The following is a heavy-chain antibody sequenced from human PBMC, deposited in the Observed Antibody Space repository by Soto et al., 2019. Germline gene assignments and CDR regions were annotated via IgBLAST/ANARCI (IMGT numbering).Heavy chain of an antibody. CDR1: GGSFSGYY. CDR3: ARASDRTNYFDY. CDR2: INHSGST. V-gene: IGHV4-34*01. J-gene: IGHJ4*02. D-gene: IGHD3-22*01. Sequence: SETLSLTCAVYGGSFSGYYWSWIRQPPGKGLEWIGEINHSGSTNYNPSLKSRVTISVDTSKNQFSLKLSSVTAADTAVYYCARASDRTNYFDYWGQGTLVTVSS.